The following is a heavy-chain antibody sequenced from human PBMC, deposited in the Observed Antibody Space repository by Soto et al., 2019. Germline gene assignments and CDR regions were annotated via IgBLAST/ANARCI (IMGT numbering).Heavy chain of an antibody. D-gene: IGHD3-3*01. Sequence: QVQLVESGGGVVQPGRSLRLACAASGFSFSSHGMHWVRQAPGKGLEWVAVISYDGSIEYYGDSVKGRFTISRDNYKNTLYLQMNSLRADDTAVYYCARPGRDYWSGRYYFDYWGQGTLGTVSS. CDR2: ISYDGSIE. CDR1: GFSFSSHG. CDR3: ARPGRDYWSGRYYFDY. V-gene: IGHV3-30*03. J-gene: IGHJ4*02.